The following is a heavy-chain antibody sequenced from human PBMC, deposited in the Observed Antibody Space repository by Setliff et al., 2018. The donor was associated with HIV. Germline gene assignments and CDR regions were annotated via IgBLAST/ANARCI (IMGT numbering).Heavy chain of an antibody. CDR2: IYNSVTT. D-gene: IGHD2-2*01. J-gene: IGHJ5*02. Sequence: PSETLSLTCIVSGASISSNTWSWIRQAPGKGLQWIGFIYNSVTTNYNPSLKSRVTISLDTSKNQFSLKLTPVTAADTAVYYCARGGTSSNWFGPWGQGTLVTVSS. V-gene: IGHV4-59*01. CDR3: ARGGTSSNWFGP. CDR1: GASISSNT.